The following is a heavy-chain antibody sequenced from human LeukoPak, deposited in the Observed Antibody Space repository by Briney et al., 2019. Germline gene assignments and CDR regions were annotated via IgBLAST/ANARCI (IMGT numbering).Heavy chain of an antibody. J-gene: IGHJ4*02. CDR3: ARDSSDY. CDR2: ISYDGSKK. Sequence: PGGSLRLSCAVSGFTFSRYAMHWVRQAPGKGLEWVAVISYDGSKKADSVEGRFTISRDNSKNTLYLQMTSLRAEDTAVYYCARDSSDYWGQGTLVTVSS. CDR1: GFTFSRYA. V-gene: IGHV3-30-3*01.